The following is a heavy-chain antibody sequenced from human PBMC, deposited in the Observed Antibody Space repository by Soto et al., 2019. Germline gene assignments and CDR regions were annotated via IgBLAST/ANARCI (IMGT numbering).Heavy chain of an antibody. D-gene: IGHD3-9*01. J-gene: IGHJ4*02. CDR2: IHPGDSDT. CDR3: ARRRYDLLPGYYEAPDY. Sequence: EVHLVQSGAEVKKLGESLKISCKGSGYSFTNYWIGWVRQMPGKCLEWMGIIHPGDSDTRYSPSFQGQVTISADRSLSTAYVQWSSRRASDTAMYYCARRRYDLLPGYYEAPDYWCQGSLVSVSS. CDR1: GYSFTNYW. V-gene: IGHV5-51*01.